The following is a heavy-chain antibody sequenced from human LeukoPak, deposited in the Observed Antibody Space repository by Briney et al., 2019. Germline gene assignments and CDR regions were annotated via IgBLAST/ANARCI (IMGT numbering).Heavy chain of an antibody. V-gene: IGHV4-34*01. CDR2: INHSGST. CDR3: ASWPFYYGKSGYDY. J-gene: IGHJ4*02. D-gene: IGHD3-22*01. Sequence: PSETLSLTWAVDGGSFSGYYWSWIRQPPGKGLEWIGEINHSGSTNCNPSLKSRVTISVDTSKNQFSLKLSSVTAADTAVYYCASWPFYYGKSGYDYWGQGTLVTVSS. CDR1: GGSFSGYY.